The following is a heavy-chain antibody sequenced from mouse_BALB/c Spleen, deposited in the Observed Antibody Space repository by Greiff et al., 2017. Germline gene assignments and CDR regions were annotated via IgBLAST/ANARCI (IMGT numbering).Heavy chain of an antibody. CDR2: IDPSDSYT. V-gene: IGHV1-69*02. CDR1: GYTFTSYW. J-gene: IGHJ4*01. CDR3: ARYGNYYAMDY. Sequence: QVQLKQPGAELVKPGASVKLSCKASGYTFTSYWMHWVKQRPGQGLEWIGEIDPSDSYTNYNQKFKGKATLTVDKSSSTAYMQLSSLTSEDSAVYYCARYGNYYAMDYWGQGTSVTVSS. D-gene: IGHD2-1*01.